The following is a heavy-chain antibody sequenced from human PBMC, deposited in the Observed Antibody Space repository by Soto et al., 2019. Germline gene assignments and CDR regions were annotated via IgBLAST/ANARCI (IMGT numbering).Heavy chain of an antibody. CDR1: GFTFSDYS. J-gene: IGHJ3*02. CDR2: ISYDGNNK. V-gene: IGHV3-30-3*01. CDR3: ARDGSTYGEPHDAFHI. Sequence: WGSLRLSCAASGFTFSDYSLHWFRQAPGKGLQWVALISYDGNNKDFADSVNGRFSISRDNSRNTLYLQLNSLRLEDTAMYYCARDGSTYGEPHDAFHICGQGPLVTVSS. D-gene: IGHD4-17*01.